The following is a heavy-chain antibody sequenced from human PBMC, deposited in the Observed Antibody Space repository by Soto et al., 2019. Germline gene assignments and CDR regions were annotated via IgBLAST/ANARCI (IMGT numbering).Heavy chain of an antibody. D-gene: IGHD3-10*01. CDR1: EFTFSYYG. Sequence: QVHLVESGGGVVQPGRSLRLSCVASEFTFSYYGMHWVRQAPGKGLEWVAFTSYDGSKKYYADSVKGRFTISRDNSKNTLYLQMNGLRAEDTAVYYCAREVEVRGYFDYWGQGTLVTVSS. V-gene: IGHV3-30*03. CDR3: AREVEVRGYFDY. CDR2: TSYDGSKK. J-gene: IGHJ4*02.